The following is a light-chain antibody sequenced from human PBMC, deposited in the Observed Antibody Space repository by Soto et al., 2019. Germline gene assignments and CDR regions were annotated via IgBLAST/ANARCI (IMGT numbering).Light chain of an antibody. V-gene: IGKV3-11*01. CDR1: QSVSSY. Sequence: EIVLTQSPATLSLSPGERATLSCRASQSVSSYLAWYQQKPGQAPRLLIYDASNRATGIPARFSGSGSGTDFTLTISSLEPEDCAVYYCQQRSNWSWTFGQGTKVEI. CDR3: QQRSNWSWT. CDR2: DAS. J-gene: IGKJ1*01.